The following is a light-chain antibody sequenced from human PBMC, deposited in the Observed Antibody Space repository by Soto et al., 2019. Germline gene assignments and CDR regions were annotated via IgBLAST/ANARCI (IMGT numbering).Light chain of an antibody. J-gene: IGKJ5*01. Sequence: DIQMTQSPSSLSASVGDRVTIICQASQDINNYLNWYQQKPGKAPKLLIYDSSNLEIGVPSRFSGSGYGTRFSFTISSLQPEDIATYYCQQFDNRPFTFGKGTRLEIK. V-gene: IGKV1-33*01. CDR3: QQFDNRPFT. CDR2: DSS. CDR1: QDINNY.